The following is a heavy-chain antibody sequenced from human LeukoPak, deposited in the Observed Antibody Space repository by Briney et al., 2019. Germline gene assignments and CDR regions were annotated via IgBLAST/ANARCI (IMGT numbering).Heavy chain of an antibody. J-gene: IGHJ5*02. V-gene: IGHV3-48*04. CDR1: RFTFSSYS. CDR3: ARDPSLLGFGELLP. CDR2: ISSSSSTI. D-gene: IGHD3-10*01. Sequence: GGSLRLSCAASRFTFSSYSMNWVRQAPGKGLEWVSYISSSSSTIYYADSVKGRFTISRDNAKNTLYLQMNSLRAEDTAVYYCARDPSLLGFGELLPWGQGTLVTVSS.